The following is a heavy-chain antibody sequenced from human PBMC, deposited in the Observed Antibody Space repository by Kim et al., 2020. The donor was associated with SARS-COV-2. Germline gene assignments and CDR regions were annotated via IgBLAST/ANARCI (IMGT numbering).Heavy chain of an antibody. Sequence: YAQKFQGRVTITADESTSTAYMELSSLRSEDTAVYYCAADYGSGSHATGYWGQGTLVTVSS. V-gene: IGHV1-69*01. CDR3: AADYGSGSHATGY. D-gene: IGHD3-10*01. J-gene: IGHJ4*02.